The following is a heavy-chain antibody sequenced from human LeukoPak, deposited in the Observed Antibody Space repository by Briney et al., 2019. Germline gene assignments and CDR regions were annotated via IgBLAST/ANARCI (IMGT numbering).Heavy chain of an antibody. Sequence: ASVKVSCKASGYTFTGYYMHGVRQATGQWLEWMGWMNPNSGNTGYAQKFQGRVTMTRNTSISTAYMELSSLRSEDTAVYYCARAYSGRYFDYWGQGTLVTVSS. V-gene: IGHV1-8*02. CDR2: MNPNSGNT. CDR3: ARAYSGRYFDY. D-gene: IGHD1-26*01. CDR1: GYTFTGYY. J-gene: IGHJ4*02.